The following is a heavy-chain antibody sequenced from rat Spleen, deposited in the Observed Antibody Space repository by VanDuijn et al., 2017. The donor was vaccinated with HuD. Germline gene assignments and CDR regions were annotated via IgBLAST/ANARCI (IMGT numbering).Heavy chain of an antibody. D-gene: IGHD4-1*01. Sequence: EVQLVESGGGLVQPGRSLKLSCAASGFTFSNYGMAWVRQAPTKGLEWVATISHDGSGTDYRDSVKGRFTISRDNAKSTPYLKMDSLRSEDTATYYCARRGYNNYFFDYWGRGVMVTVSA. CDR3: ARRGYNNYFFDY. V-gene: IGHV5-29*01. CDR1: GFTFSNYG. J-gene: IGHJ2*01. CDR2: ISHDGSGT.